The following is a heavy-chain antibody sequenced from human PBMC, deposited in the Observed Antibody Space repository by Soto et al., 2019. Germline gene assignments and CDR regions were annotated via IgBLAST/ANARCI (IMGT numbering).Heavy chain of an antibody. CDR3: ARVIPYSSSSGSWFDP. Sequence: QVQLVQSGAEEKKPGASVKVSCKASGYTFTSYAMHWVRQAPGQRLEWMGWINAGNGNTKYSQKFQGRVTITRDTSASTAYMELSSLRSEDTAVYYCARVIPYSSSSGSWFDPWGQGTLVTVSS. J-gene: IGHJ5*02. V-gene: IGHV1-3*05. D-gene: IGHD6-6*01. CDR1: GYTFTSYA. CDR2: INAGNGNT.